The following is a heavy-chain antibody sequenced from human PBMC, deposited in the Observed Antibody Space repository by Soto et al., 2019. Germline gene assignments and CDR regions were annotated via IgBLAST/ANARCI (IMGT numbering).Heavy chain of an antibody. CDR2: ISSSSSYI. D-gene: IGHD5-12*01. CDR3: ASAHPRDGYRGLLGDY. V-gene: IGHV3-21*01. Sequence: PGGSLRLSCAASGFTFSSYSMNWVRQAPGKGLEWVSSISSSSSYIYYADSVKGRFTISRDNAKNSLYLQMNSLRAEDTAVYYCASAHPRDGYRGLLGDYWGQGTLVTVS. J-gene: IGHJ4*02. CDR1: GFTFSSYS.